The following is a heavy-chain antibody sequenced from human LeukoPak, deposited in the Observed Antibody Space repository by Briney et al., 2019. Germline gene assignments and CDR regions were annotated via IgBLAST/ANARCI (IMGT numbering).Heavy chain of an antibody. D-gene: IGHD1-26*01. CDR1: GFTFSSYA. Sequence: GGSLRLSCAASGFTFSSYAMSWVRQAPEKGLELVSTVSGSGGGTYYEDSVKSRLTISRDDSNNNLFSQMNSLGAEDTAVYYCVKDLGRYRNNWFDYGSQGTLATVSS. CDR2: VSGSGGGT. J-gene: IGHJ4*02. CDR3: VKDLGRYRNNWFDY. V-gene: IGHV3-23*01.